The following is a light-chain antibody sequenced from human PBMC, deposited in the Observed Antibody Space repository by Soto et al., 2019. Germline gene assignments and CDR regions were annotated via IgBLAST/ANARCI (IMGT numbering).Light chain of an antibody. CDR3: MKSVQLPLN. CDR1: QILLYSDGKTY. J-gene: IGKJ4*01. Sequence: DVVITHSPLSLPVTLVHPASISFKSRQILLYSDGKTYLSWYLQKPGQPPHLLIYEVSNRFSGVPERFSGSGSGTDFTLRISRVEAEDLGVYYCMKSVQLPLNFGGGTKVDIK. CDR2: EVS. V-gene: IGKV2D-29*01.